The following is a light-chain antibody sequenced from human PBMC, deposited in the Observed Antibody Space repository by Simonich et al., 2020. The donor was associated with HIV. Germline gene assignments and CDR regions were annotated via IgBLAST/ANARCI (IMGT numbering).Light chain of an antibody. CDR1: QGISSA. Sequence: AIQLNQSPSSLSASVGDRVTITCRASQGISSALVWYQQKPGKAPKVLIYDASTLESGVPSRFSGSGSGTDFTLTISSLQPEDFATYFCQQFNSNPRTFGQGTRLEIK. CDR2: DAS. J-gene: IGKJ5*01. CDR3: QQFNSNPRT. V-gene: IGKV1-13*02.